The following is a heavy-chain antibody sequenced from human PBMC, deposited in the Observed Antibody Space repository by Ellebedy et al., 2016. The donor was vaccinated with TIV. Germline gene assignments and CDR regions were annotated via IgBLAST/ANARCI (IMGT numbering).Heavy chain of an antibody. Sequence: PGGSLRLSCVASGFTFSTYAMTWVRQAPGKGLEWVSSISDSGGSTYYADSVKGRFTISRDNSKNTLYLQMNSLRAEDTAVYYCAKCYRNSWATDYWGLGTLVTVSS. CDR1: GFTFSTYA. CDR2: ISDSGGST. D-gene: IGHD1-7*01. CDR3: AKCYRNSWATDY. J-gene: IGHJ4*02. V-gene: IGHV3-23*01.